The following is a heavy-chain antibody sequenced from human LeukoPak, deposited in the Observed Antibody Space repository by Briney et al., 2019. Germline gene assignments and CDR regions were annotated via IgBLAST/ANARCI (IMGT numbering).Heavy chain of an antibody. Sequence: ASVKVSCKASGYTFTNYGFTWVRQAPGQGREWVGNRDYNGDTNYAQKFQDRVTMTTDTSTSTAYMELRSLKSDDTAIYYCARYNSMFRGVTTSDYWGQGTLVIVSS. V-gene: IGHV1-18*01. CDR3: ARYNSMFRGVTTSDY. J-gene: IGHJ4*02. D-gene: IGHD3-10*01. CDR1: GYTFTNYG. CDR2: RDYNGDT.